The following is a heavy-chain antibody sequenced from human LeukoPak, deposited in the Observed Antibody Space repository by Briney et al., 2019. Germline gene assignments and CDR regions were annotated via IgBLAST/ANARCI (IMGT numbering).Heavy chain of an antibody. J-gene: IGHJ5*02. CDR1: GYTFTSYY. CDR2: IYPSGGST. CDR3: ARALSAAAGTSP. D-gene: IGHD6-13*01. Sequence: ASVTVSCKASGYTFTSYYMHWVRQAPGQGLEWMGLIYPSGGSTSYEQKFKGRVTMTRDTSTSTVYMELSSLRSEDTAVYYCARALSAAAGTSPWGQGTLVTVSS. V-gene: IGHV1-46*01.